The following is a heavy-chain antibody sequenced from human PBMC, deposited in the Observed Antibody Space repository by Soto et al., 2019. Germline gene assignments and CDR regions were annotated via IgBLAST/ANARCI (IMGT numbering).Heavy chain of an antibody. Sequence: PSETLSLTCTVSGGSISSGDYYWSWIRQPPGKGLEWIGYIYYSGSTYYNPSLKSRVTISVGTSKNQFSLKLSSVTAADTAVYYCARDATVRSFDYWGQGTLVTVSS. V-gene: IGHV4-30-4*01. D-gene: IGHD3-10*01. CDR3: ARDATVRSFDY. CDR1: GGSISSGDYY. J-gene: IGHJ4*02. CDR2: IYYSGST.